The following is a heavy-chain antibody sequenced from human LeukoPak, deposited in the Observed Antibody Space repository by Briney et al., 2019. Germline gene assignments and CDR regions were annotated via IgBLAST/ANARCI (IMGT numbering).Heavy chain of an antibody. CDR2: IYYSGST. CDR1: GGSIINYY. CDR3: ARVAKHFRGGLSFYFMDV. D-gene: IGHD3-10*01. Sequence: SETLSLTCTVSGGSIINYYWTWLRQPPGKGLEGIGHIYYSGSTNYNPSLTSRVTISVDTSKKQFSLKLTSVIAADTAVYYCARVAKHFRGGLSFYFMDVWGIGTTVTISS. V-gene: IGHV4-59*01. J-gene: IGHJ6*03.